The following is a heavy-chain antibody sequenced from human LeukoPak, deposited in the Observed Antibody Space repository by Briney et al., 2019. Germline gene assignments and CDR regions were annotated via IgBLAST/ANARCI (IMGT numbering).Heavy chain of an antibody. CDR2: INHSGST. CDR3: ARVLRYYYDSSGTFYYFDY. D-gene: IGHD3-22*01. V-gene: IGHV4-34*01. J-gene: IGHJ4*02. CDR1: GGSFSGYY. Sequence: KTSETLSLTCAVYGGSFSGYYWSWIRQPPGKGLEWIGEINHSGSTNYNPSLKSRVTISVDTSKNQFSLKLSSVTAADTAVYYCARVLRYYYDSSGTFYYFDYWGQGTLVTVSS.